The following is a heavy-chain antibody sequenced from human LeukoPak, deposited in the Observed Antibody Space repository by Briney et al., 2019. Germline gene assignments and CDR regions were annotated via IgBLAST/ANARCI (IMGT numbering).Heavy chain of an antibody. J-gene: IGHJ6*02. V-gene: IGHV3-11*06. CDR2: ISSSSSYT. D-gene: IGHD6-13*01. CDR1: GFTFSDYY. Sequence: PGGSLRLSCAASGFTFSDYYMSWIRQAPGKGLEWVSYISSSSSYTNYADSVKGRFTISRDNAKNSLYLQMNSLRAEDTAVYYCARDVSSSWYFNYGMDVWGQGTTVTVSS. CDR3: ARDVSSSWYFNYGMDV.